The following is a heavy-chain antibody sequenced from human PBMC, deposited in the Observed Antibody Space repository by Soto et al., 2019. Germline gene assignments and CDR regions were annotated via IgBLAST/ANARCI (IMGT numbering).Heavy chain of an antibody. CDR1: GGTFSSYA. CDR2: IIPIFGTA. V-gene: IGHV1-69*13. CDR3: ASSGGAAQKGSSSPHYYYYGMDV. D-gene: IGHD6-6*01. J-gene: IGHJ6*02. Sequence: ASVKVSCKASGGTFSSYAISWVRQAPGQGLEWMGGIIPIFGTANYAQKFQGRVTITADESTSTAYMELSSLRSEDTAVYYCASSGGAAQKGSSSPHYYYYGMDVWGQGTTVTVSS.